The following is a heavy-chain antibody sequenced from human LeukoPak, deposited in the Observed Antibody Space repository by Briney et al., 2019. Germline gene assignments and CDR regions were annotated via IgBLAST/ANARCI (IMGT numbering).Heavy chain of an antibody. CDR2: ISWNSGSA. CDR1: GFNFDDYS. Sequence: PGRSLRLSCAASGFNFDDYSMHWIRQAPGKGLEWVSGISWNSGSAGYADSVKGRFTISRDNAKNSLYLQMNSLRTEDTALYYCAKDRTYSGYDALDYWGQGTLVILSS. J-gene: IGHJ4*02. V-gene: IGHV3-9*01. D-gene: IGHD5-12*01. CDR3: AKDRTYSGYDALDY.